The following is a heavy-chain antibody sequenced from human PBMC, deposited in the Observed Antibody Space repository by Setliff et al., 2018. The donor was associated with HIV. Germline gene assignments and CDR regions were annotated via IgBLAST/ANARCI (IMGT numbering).Heavy chain of an antibody. CDR2: INPNSGDT. CDR1: GYTFTAYY. Sequence: GASVKVSCKSSGYTFTAYYLHWVRQAPGQGPEWMGWINPNSGDTAYAQKFQGRFTISRDNSKTMVFLRMNSLRPEDSAMYYCVRGETYAHWPKGDYWGQGTLVTVSS. CDR3: VRGETYAHWPKGDY. D-gene: IGHD3-16*01. J-gene: IGHJ4*02. V-gene: IGHV1-2*02.